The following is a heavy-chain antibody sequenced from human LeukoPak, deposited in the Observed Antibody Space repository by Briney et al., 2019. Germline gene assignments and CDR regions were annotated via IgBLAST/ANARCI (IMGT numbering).Heavy chain of an antibody. D-gene: IGHD6-13*01. CDR3: TTNLWPPPLPETTSSQASQDSSNWHELD. Sequence: VASVKVSCKVSGYTLTELSIHWVRQAPGKGLEWMGGFDPENGETIYAQKFQGRVTMTEDTSTDTAYMELSSLRSEDTAVYYCTTNLWPPPLPETTSSQASQDSSNWHELDWGQGTLVTVSS. J-gene: IGHJ4*02. CDR2: FDPENGET. V-gene: IGHV1-24*01. CDR1: GYTLTELS.